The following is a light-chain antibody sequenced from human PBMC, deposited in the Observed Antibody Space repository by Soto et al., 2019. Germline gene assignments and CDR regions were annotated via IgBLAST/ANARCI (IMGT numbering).Light chain of an antibody. CDR1: SSNIGSNT. CDR3: AAWDDRLNGYV. J-gene: IGLJ1*01. CDR2: SNN. V-gene: IGLV1-44*01. Sequence: QSVLTQPPSASGTPGQRVTISCSGSSSNIGSNTINWYQQLPGTAPKLLIYSNNQRPSGVPARFSGSKSGTSASLAISGLQSEDEADYYCAAWDDRLNGYVFGTGTKLTVL.